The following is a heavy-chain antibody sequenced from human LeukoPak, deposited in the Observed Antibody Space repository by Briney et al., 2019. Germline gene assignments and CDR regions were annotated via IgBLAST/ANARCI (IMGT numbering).Heavy chain of an antibody. V-gene: IGHV3-74*01. CDR2: INSDGSST. CDR3: ATGSGWYYDS. D-gene: IGHD6-19*01. J-gene: IGHJ4*02. CDR1: EFTFSIYQ. Sequence: HSGGSLRLSCTASEFTFSIYQIHWVRQAPGKGLVWVSRINSDGSSTIYVDPVKGRFTISRDNARNTVYLQMNSLRAEDTAVYYCATGSGWYYDSWGQGTLVTVSS.